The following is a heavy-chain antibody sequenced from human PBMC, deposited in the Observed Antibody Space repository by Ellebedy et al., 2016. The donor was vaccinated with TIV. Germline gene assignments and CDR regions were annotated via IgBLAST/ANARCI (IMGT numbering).Heavy chain of an antibody. J-gene: IGHJ5*02. CDR2: IIPIFGTA. V-gene: IGHV1-69*13. CDR3: ARDWEQLVLGNWFNP. D-gene: IGHD6-13*01. Sequence: SVKVSXXASGYTFTSYAISWVPQASGQMLEWMGGIIPIFGTANNAQKFQGRVTITADESTSTAYMELSSLRSEDTAVYYCARDWEQLVLGNWFNPWGQGTLVTVSS. CDR1: GYTFTSYA.